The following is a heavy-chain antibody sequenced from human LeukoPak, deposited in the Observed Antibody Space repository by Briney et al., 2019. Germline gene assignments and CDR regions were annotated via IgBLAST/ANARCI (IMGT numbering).Heavy chain of an antibody. D-gene: IGHD2-2*01. Sequence: GGSLRLSCAACGFTFSSYWMHWVRQAPGKGLVWVSRVNSDWSSTSYADSVKGRFTISRDNAKNTLYLQMNNLRAEDTAVYYCARDRRLVVPAANSHYPYTYGMDVWGQGTTVTVSS. V-gene: IGHV3-74*01. CDR2: VNSDWSST. CDR1: GFTFSSYW. J-gene: IGHJ6*02. CDR3: ARDRRLVVPAANSHYPYTYGMDV.